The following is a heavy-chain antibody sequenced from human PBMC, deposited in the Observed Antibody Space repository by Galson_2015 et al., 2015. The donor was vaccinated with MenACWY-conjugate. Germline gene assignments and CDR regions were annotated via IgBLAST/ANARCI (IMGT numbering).Heavy chain of an antibody. CDR3: VISYPGIAVAGTFGY. D-gene: IGHD6-19*01. V-gene: IGHV3-64D*06. Sequence: SLRLSCAASGFTFSSYAMHWVRQAPGKGLEYVSAISSNGGSTYYADSVKGRFTISRDNSKNTPYLQMSSLRAEDTAVYYCVISYPGIAVAGTFGYWGQGTLVTVSS. J-gene: IGHJ4*02. CDR2: ISSNGGST. CDR1: GFTFSSYA.